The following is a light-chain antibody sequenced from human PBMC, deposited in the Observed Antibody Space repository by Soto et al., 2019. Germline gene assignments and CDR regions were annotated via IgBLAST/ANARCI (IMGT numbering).Light chain of an antibody. CDR3: LLDFSYFWA. V-gene: IGKV1-6*01. J-gene: IGKJ1*01. CDR2: AAS. CDR1: QGIRSA. Sequence: AIQLTQSPSSLSASVGDRVTITCRASQGIRSALGWYQQKPGKVPKLLIYAASTLQSGVPSRFSVNGSGTDFTLTISSLQPEDFATYYCLLDFSYFWAFGQGTKVDIK.